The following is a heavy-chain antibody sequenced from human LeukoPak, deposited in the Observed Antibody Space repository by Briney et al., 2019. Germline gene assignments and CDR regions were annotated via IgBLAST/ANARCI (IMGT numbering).Heavy chain of an antibody. CDR3: ARDSSGYMSYDAFDI. CDR1: GFTFSSYA. CDR2: ISYDGSNK. D-gene: IGHD3-22*01. Sequence: PGGSLRLSCAASGFTFSSYAMHWFRQAPGKGLEWVAVISYDGSNKYYADSVKGRFTISRDNSKNTLYLQMNSLRAEDTAVYYCARDSSGYMSYDAFDIWGQGTMVTVSS. J-gene: IGHJ3*02. V-gene: IGHV3-30-3*01.